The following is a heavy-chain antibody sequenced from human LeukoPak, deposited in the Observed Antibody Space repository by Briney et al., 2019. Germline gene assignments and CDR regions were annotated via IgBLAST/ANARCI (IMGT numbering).Heavy chain of an antibody. V-gene: IGHV1-18*01. D-gene: IGHD5-18*01. CDR3: ARAVRGYSYAYLPY. Sequence: ASVKVSCKASGYTFSSYGISWVRQAPGKGLEWMGCISAYDGNTDYAQNLQGRVTMTTDTSTSTAYMELRSLRSDDTAVYYCARAVRGYSYAYLPYWGQGTLVTVSS. J-gene: IGHJ4*02. CDR1: GYTFSSYG. CDR2: ISAYDGNT.